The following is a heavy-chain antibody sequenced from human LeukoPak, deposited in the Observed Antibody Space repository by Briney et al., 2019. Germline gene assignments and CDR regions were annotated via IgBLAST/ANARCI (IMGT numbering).Heavy chain of an antibody. J-gene: IGHJ5*02. V-gene: IGHV1-8*01. CDR2: MNPNSGST. CDR1: GYTSTSYD. Sequence: GASVKVSCKASGYTSTSYDINWVRQATGQGLEWMGWMNPNSGSTGYAQKFQGRVTMTRNTSISTAYMELSSLRSEDTAVYYCARARPTVTTFSSWGQGTLVTVSS. D-gene: IGHD4-17*01. CDR3: ARARPTVTTFSS.